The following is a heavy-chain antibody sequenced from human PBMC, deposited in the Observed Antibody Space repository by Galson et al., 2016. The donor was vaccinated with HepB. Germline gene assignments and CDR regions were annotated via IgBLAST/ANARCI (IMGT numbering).Heavy chain of an antibody. Sequence: SETLSLTCSVSGDSFSNSLYYWVWIRQPPGKGLEWIGSIYYSGTTYYNPSLKSRVTISVDMSKDQFSLRLSSMTAADTAVYYCARVAWIYSSRWYIDDWGQGTLATVSS. CDR1: GDSFSNSLYY. CDR3: ARVAWIYSSRWYIDD. CDR2: IYYSGTT. D-gene: IGHD6-13*01. J-gene: IGHJ4*02. V-gene: IGHV4-39*01.